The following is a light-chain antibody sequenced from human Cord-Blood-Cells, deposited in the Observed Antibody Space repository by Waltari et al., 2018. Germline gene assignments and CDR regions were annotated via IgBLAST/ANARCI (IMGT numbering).Light chain of an antibody. V-gene: IGLV2-8*01. J-gene: IGLJ2*01. CDR1: SSDVGGYNY. CDR3: SSYAGSNKIVV. Sequence: QSALTQPPSASGSPGQSVTISCTGTSSDVGGYNYVSWYKQHPGKAPKLMIDEVSKRPSGVPDRFSGSKSGNTASLTVSGLQAEDEADYYCSSYAGSNKIVVFGGGTKLTVL. CDR2: EVS.